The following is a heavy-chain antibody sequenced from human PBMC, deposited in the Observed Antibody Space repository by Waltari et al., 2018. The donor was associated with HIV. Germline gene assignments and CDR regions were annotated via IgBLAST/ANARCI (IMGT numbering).Heavy chain of an antibody. CDR3: VRDDPGYGPIDY. J-gene: IGHJ4*02. CDR2: IRRGNNEK. Sequence: CEASGFELRHYSMNWVRQSPVRGLEWVASIRRGNNEKHYLDSVRGRFVISRDNSESSVYLQMESLREEDTATYFCVRDDPGYGPIDYWGQGTLVTV. V-gene: IGHV3-7*03. D-gene: IGHD3-10*01. CDR1: GFELRHYS.